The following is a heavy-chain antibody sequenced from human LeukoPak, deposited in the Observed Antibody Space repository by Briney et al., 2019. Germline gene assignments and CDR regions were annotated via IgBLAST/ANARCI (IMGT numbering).Heavy chain of an antibody. D-gene: IGHD2-2*01. CDR2: FDPEDGET. Sequence: ASVKVSCKVSGYTLTELSMHWVRQPPGKGLEWMGGFDPEDGETIYAQKFQGRVTMTEDTSTDTAYMELSSLRSEDTAVYYCATGQYCSSTSCYSAFYYGMDVWGKGTTVTVSS. CDR3: ATGQYCSSTSCYSAFYYGMDV. V-gene: IGHV1-24*01. J-gene: IGHJ6*04. CDR1: GYTLTELS.